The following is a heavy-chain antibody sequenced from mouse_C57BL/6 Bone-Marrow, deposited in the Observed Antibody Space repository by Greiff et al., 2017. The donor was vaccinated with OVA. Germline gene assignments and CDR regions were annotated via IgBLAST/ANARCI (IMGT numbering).Heavy chain of an antibody. V-gene: IGHV2-6*03. CDR3: ARPPPYYGSSRLYYFDY. CDR2: IWSDGST. J-gene: IGHJ2*01. CDR1: GFSLTSYG. Sequence: VQLKESGPGLVAPSQSLSITCTVSGFSLTSYGVHWVRQPPGKGLEWLVVIWSDGSTTYNSALKSRLSISKDNSKSQVFLKMNSLQTDDTAMYYCARPPPYYGSSRLYYFDYWGQGTTLTVSS. D-gene: IGHD1-1*01.